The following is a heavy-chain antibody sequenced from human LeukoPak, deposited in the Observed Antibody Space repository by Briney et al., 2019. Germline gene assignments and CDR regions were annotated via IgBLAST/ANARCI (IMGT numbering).Heavy chain of an antibody. CDR1: GFTVSSNY. D-gene: IGHD3-22*01. J-gene: IGHJ4*02. CDR3: ARATYYYDSSGYYVFYFDN. CDR2: TYSGGST. V-gene: IGHV3-53*01. Sequence: PGGSLRLSCAASGFTVSSNYMSWVRQAPGKGLEWVSVTYSGGSTYYADSVKGRFTISRDNSKNTLYLQMNLLRAEDTAVYYCARATYYYDSSGYYVFYFDNWGQGTLVTVSS.